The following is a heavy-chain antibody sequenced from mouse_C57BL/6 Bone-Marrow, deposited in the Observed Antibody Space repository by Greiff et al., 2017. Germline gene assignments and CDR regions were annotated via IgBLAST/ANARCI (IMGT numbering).Heavy chain of an antibody. J-gene: IGHJ1*03. V-gene: IGHV1-20*01. CDR2: INPYNGDT. Sequence: EVMLVESGPELVKPGDSVKISCKASGYSFTGYFMNWVMQSHGKSLEWIGRINPYNGDTFYNQKFKGKATLTVDKSSSTAHMELRSLTSEDSAVYYCAGWLLWYFDVWGTGTTVTVSS. D-gene: IGHD2-3*01. CDR3: AGWLLWYFDV. CDR1: GYSFTGYF.